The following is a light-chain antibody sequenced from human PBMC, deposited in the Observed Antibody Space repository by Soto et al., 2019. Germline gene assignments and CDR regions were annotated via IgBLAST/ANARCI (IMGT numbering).Light chain of an antibody. CDR3: ISHGRGSSYV. V-gene: IGLV2-14*01. CDR2: EVS. J-gene: IGLJ1*01. CDR1: SSDVGGYNY. Sequence: QSVLTQPASVSGSPGQSITISWTGTSSDVGGYNYVSWYQQHPGKAPKLMIYEVSNRPSGVSNRFSGSKSGNTASLTISGLQAEDEADYYCISHGRGSSYVF.